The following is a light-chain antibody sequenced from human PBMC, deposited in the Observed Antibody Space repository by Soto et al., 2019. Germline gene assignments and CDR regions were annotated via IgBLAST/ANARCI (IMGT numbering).Light chain of an antibody. J-gene: IGLJ1*01. CDR2: DVS. Sequence: QSVLAQPASVSGSRGRSITISCTGTSNDVGRYNYVSWFQQHPGKVPKLIIYDVSNWPSGVSDRFSGSKSGNAASLTISGLHPEDEADYYCSSFTSSSTFVFGTGTKVTVL. V-gene: IGLV2-14*03. CDR1: SNDVGRYNY. CDR3: SSFTSSSTFV.